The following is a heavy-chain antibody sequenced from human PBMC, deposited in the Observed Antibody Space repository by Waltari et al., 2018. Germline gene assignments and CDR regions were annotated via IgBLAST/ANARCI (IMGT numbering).Heavy chain of an antibody. D-gene: IGHD2-2*01. CDR2: ISSSGSTI. CDR1: GFTLRSNA. Sequence: EVQLVESGGGWVQHGGSLRLSCAAYGFTLRSNAMNWVRQAPGKGLEWVSYISSSGSTIYYADSVKGRFTISRDNAKNSLYLQMNSLRAEDTAVYYCARDGGYCSSTSCSTWGQGTMVTVSS. J-gene: IGHJ3*01. CDR3: ARDGGYCSSTSCST. V-gene: IGHV3-48*03.